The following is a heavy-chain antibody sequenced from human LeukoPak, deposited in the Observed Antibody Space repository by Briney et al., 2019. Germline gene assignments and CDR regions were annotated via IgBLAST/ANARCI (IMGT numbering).Heavy chain of an antibody. D-gene: IGHD3-22*01. J-gene: IGHJ3*02. V-gene: IGHV3-9*01. CDR3: ARAYYYDSSGYGLGLSGLDDAFDI. CDR1: XFTXDXYA. CDR2: ISWNSGSI. Sequence: RXXXAASXFTXDXYAMHXGRXAPGKXXXXVSGISWNSGSIGYADSVKGRFTISRDNAKNSLYLQMNSLRAEDTAVYYCARAYYYDSSGYGLGLSGLDDAFDIWGQGTMVTVTS.